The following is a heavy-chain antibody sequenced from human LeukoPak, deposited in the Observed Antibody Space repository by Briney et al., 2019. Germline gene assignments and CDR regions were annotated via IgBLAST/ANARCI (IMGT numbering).Heavy chain of an antibody. CDR2: INPNSGGT. CDR3: ASSLRVVVTYQYYFDY. CDR1: GYTFTGYY. D-gene: IGHD2-21*02. J-gene: IGHJ4*02. V-gene: IGHV1-2*02. Sequence: ASVKVSCKASGYTFTGYYMHWVRQAPGQGLEWMGWINPNSGGTNYAQKFQGRVTMTRDTSISTAYMELSRLRSVDTAVYYCASSLRVVVTYQYYFDYWGQGTLVTVSS.